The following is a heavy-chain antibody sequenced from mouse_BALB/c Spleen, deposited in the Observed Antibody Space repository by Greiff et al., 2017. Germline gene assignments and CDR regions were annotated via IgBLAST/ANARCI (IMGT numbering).Heavy chain of an antibody. CDR3: ARGGVVGYAMDY. CDR1: GYTFTDYA. J-gene: IGHJ4*01. V-gene: IGHV1S137*01. Sequence: VKLQESGAELVRPGVSVKISCKGSGYTFTDYAMHWVKQSHAKSLEWIGVISTYYGDASYNQKFKGKATMTVDKSSSTAYMELARLTSADSAIYYGARGGVVGYAMDYWGQGTSVTVSS. CDR2: ISTYYGDA. D-gene: IGHD1-1*01.